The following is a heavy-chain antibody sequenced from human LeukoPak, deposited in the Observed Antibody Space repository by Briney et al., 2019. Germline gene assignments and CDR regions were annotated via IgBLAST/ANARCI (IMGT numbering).Heavy chain of an antibody. J-gene: IGHJ4*02. Sequence: SETLSLTCTVSGGSISNYYWSWIRQPPGKGLEWIGYIYYSGTTNYNSSLKSRVTISVDTSKNQFSLKLNSVTAADTAVYYCARGVYIAAAQYGYWGQGTLVTVSS. CDR1: GGSISNYY. CDR3: ARGVYIAAAQYGY. V-gene: IGHV4-59*01. CDR2: IYYSGTT. D-gene: IGHD6-13*01.